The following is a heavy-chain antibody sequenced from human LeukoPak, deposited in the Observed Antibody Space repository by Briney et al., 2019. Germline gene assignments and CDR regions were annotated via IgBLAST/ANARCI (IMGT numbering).Heavy chain of an antibody. Sequence: RPGGSLRLSCAATGFTFSNYAMGWVRQAPGRGLEWVSAISGSGGSTYYADSEKGRITISSANSKNTLYLQMSSMRAEDTAVYYCAKDWGSGTYFDYWGQGTLVTVSS. CDR2: ISGSGGST. CDR3: AKDWGSGTYFDY. CDR1: GFTFSNYA. D-gene: IGHD3-16*01. J-gene: IGHJ4*02. V-gene: IGHV3-23*01.